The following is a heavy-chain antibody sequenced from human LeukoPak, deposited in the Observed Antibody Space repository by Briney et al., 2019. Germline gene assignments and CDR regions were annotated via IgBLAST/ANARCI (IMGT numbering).Heavy chain of an antibody. Sequence: GESLKISCKGSGYSFTNIWIGWVRQMPGKGLEWMGIIYPGDSDTRYSPSFQGQVTISADKSISTAYLQWSSLKASGTAMYYCARYYYDRSFDPWGQGTLVTVSS. CDR3: ARYYYDRSFDP. V-gene: IGHV5-51*01. D-gene: IGHD3-22*01. CDR1: GYSFTNIW. CDR2: IYPGDSDT. J-gene: IGHJ5*02.